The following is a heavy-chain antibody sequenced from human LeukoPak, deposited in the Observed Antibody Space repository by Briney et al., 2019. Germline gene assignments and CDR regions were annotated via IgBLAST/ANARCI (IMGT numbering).Heavy chain of an antibody. CDR3: ARTARSSEPDY. CDR2: IYYSGST. D-gene: IGHD3-22*01. J-gene: IGHJ4*02. CDR1: GGSISSYY. Sequence: SETLSLTCTVSGGSISSYYWSWIRQPPGKGLEWIGYIYYSGSTNYNPSLKSRVTISVDTSKNQFSLKLSSVTAADTAVYYCARTARSSEPDYWGQGTLVTVSS. V-gene: IGHV4-59*12.